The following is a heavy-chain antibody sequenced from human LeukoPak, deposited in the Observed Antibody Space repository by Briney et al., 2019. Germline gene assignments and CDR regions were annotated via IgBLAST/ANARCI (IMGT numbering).Heavy chain of an antibody. CDR2: IYRSRST. V-gene: IGHV4-38-2*02. CDR1: GYSISSGYY. CDR3: ARDGGGYDSRDDFED. J-gene: IGHJ4*03. Sequence: PSETLSLTCTVSGYSISSGYYWGWIRQPPEKGLEWIGSIYRSRSTYYNPSLRSRVTTSVDTSMSYFSLKMITVHAAATAVYSPARDGGGYDSRDDFEDWGHVTMVTVST. D-gene: IGHD3-22*01.